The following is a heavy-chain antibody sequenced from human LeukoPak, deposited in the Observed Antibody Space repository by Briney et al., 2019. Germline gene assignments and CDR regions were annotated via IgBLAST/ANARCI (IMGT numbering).Heavy chain of an antibody. CDR3: ARPRSYEAFDI. CDR2: INSDGRNT. D-gene: IGHD6-6*01. Sequence: GGSLRLLCAASGFTLSRYWMHWVPQAPGKGLVWVSRINSDGRNTNYADSVKGRFTISRDNAKNTLFLQMNSLRAEDTAVYYGARPRSYEAFDICGQRTMVTVSS. V-gene: IGHV3-74*01. J-gene: IGHJ3*02. CDR1: GFTLSRYW.